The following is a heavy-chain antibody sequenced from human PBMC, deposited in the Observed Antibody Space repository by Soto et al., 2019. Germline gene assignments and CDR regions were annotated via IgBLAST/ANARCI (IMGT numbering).Heavy chain of an antibody. J-gene: IGHJ4*01. D-gene: IGHD3-16*01. CDR2: IKQDGSEK. Sequence: GGSLRLSCAGSGFTFSQYWMNWVRQAPGKGLEWVANIKQDGSEKHYVDSVKGRFTISRDNAKSSMFLQMNSLRAEDTAVYYCAYTTTLTRNWAQGTLVTLSS. CDR3: AYTTTLTRN. V-gene: IGHV3-7*01. CDR1: GFTFSQYW.